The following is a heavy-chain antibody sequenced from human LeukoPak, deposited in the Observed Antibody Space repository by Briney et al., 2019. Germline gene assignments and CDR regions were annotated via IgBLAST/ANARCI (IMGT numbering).Heavy chain of an antibody. D-gene: IGHD3/OR15-3a*01. J-gene: IGHJ4*02. Sequence: GESLKISCKASGYSFINYWIGWVRQMPGKDLEWMGIIYPGDSDTRYSPSFQGQVTISADKSINTAYLQWISLKASDTAMYYCARQWTGDRIFDFWGQGTLVTVSS. CDR3: ARQWTGDRIFDF. CDR2: IYPGDSDT. CDR1: GYSFINYW. V-gene: IGHV5-51*01.